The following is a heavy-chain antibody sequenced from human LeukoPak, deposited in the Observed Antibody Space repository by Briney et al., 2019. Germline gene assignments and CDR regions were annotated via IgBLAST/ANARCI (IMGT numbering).Heavy chain of an antibody. CDR2: INHSGST. J-gene: IGHJ4*02. CDR1: GGSFSDYY. CDR3: ARGGRWLQF. D-gene: IGHD5-24*01. V-gene: IGHV4-34*01. Sequence: ASETLSLTCAVYGGSFSDYYWSWIRQPPGKGLEWIGEINHSGSTNYNPFLKSRVTISVDTSKNQFSLKLSSVTAADTAVYYCARGGRWLQFWGQGTLVTVSS.